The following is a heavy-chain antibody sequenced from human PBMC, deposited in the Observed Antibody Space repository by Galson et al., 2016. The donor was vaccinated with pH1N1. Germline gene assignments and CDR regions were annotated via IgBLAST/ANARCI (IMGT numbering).Heavy chain of an antibody. J-gene: IGHJ4*02. CDR2: ISWNSGSI. V-gene: IGHV3-9*01. D-gene: IGHD1-26*01. Sequence: SLRLSCAASGFTFDDYAMHWVRQAPGKGLEWVSGISWNSGSIGYADSVKGRFTISRDNAKNSLYLQMNSLRAEDTASYYCAKVDGYYLGYFDYWGQGTLVTVSS. CDR3: AKVDGYYLGYFDY. CDR1: GFTFDDYA.